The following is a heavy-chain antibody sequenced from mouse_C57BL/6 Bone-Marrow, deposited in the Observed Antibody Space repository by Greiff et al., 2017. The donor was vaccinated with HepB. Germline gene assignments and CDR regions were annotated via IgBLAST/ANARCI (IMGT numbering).Heavy chain of an antibody. CDR2: IDPSDSYT. J-gene: IGHJ4*01. D-gene: IGHD1-1*01. CDR3: AILGTVVAYFYAMDY. CDR1: GYTFTSYW. Sequence: QVQLQQPGAELVMPGASVKLSCKASGYTFTSYWMHWVKQRPGQGLEWIGEIDPSDSYTNYNQKFKGKSTLTVDKSSSTAYMQLSSLTSEDSAVYYCAILGTVVAYFYAMDYWGQGTSVTVSS. V-gene: IGHV1-69*01.